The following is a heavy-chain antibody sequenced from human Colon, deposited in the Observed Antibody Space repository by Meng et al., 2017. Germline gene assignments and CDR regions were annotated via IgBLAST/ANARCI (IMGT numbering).Heavy chain of an antibody. CDR2: ISGSGGST. CDR3: AKEKMAIFAPFDP. D-gene: IGHD3-3*01. CDR1: GFTFSSYA. J-gene: IGHJ5*02. V-gene: IGHV3-23*01. Sequence: GESLKISCAASGFTFSSYAMSWVRQAPGKGLEWVSAISGSGGSTYYADSVKGRFTISRDNSRNTLYLQMTSLRSEDTAVYYCAKEKMAIFAPFDPWGQGTLVTVSS.